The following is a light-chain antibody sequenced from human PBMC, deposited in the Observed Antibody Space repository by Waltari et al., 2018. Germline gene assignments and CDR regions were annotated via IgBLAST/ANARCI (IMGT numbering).Light chain of an antibody. J-gene: IGKJ3*01. CDR2: AAS. CDR3: QQNYSTPSFT. Sequence: DIQMTQSPSSLSASAGDRVTITCRASQSIATSLNWYQHRAGKAPRLLIYAASSLQGGVSARFSGSGSGTDFTLTIDSLQPEDVATYYCQQNYSTPSFTFGPGTKVDL. V-gene: IGKV1-39*01. CDR1: QSIATS.